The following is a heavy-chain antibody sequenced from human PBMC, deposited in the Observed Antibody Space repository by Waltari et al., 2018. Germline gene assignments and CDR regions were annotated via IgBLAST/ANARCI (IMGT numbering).Heavy chain of an antibody. V-gene: IGHV3-48*04. Sequence: EVQLVESGGGLVQPGGSLRLSGGASGFTLGSYSMSWVRQAPGKGLEWISYIISTSSSSDYADSVKGRFTISRDNAKNSLYLQMDNQRTEDTAVYYCARETSKRFDYWGQGALVTVSS. J-gene: IGHJ4*02. CDR3: ARETSKRFDY. CDR2: IISTSSSS. CDR1: GFTLGSYS.